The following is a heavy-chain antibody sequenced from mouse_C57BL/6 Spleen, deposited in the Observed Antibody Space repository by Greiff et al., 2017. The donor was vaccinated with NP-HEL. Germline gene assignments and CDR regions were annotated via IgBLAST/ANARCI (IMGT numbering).Heavy chain of an antibody. CDR3: ARRDVYGSSSWFAY. D-gene: IGHD1-1*01. CDR2: IYPSDSET. J-gene: IGHJ3*01. V-gene: IGHV1-61*01. CDR1: GYTFTSYW. Sequence: VQLQQSGAELVRPGSSVKLSCKASGYTFTSYWKDWVKQRPGQGLEWIGNIYPSDSETHYNQKFKDKATLTVDKSSSTAYMQLSSLTSEDSAVYYCARRDVYGSSSWFAYWGQGTLVTVSA.